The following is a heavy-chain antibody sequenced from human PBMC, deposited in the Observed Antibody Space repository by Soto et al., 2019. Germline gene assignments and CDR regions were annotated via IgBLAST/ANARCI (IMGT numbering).Heavy chain of an antibody. D-gene: IGHD3-10*01. Sequence: PSETLSLTCTVSGGSISSYYWSWIRQPPGKGLEWIGYIYYSGSTNYNPSLKSRVTISVDTSKNQFSLKLNSVTAADTAVYYCARGNLWFGEFPFDYWGQGTLVTVSS. J-gene: IGHJ4*02. CDR3: ARGNLWFGEFPFDY. CDR1: GGSISSYY. V-gene: IGHV4-59*08. CDR2: IYYSGST.